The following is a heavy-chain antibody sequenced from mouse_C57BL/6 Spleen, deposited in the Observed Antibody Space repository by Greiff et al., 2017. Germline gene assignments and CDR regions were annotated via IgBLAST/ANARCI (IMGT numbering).Heavy chain of an antibody. J-gene: IGHJ3*01. V-gene: IGHV1-18*01. CDR3: ARQRDDYGPAWFAY. D-gene: IGHD2-4*01. CDR1: GYTFTDYN. Sequence: EVQLQQSGPELVKPGASVKIPCKASGYTFTDYNMDWVKQSHGKSLEWIGDINPNNGGTIYNQKFKGKATLTVDTSSSTAYMELRSLTSEDTAVYYCARQRDDYGPAWFAYWGQGTLVTVSA. CDR2: INPNNGGT.